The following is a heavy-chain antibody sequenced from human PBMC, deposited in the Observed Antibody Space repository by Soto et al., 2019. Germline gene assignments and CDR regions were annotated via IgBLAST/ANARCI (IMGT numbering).Heavy chain of an antibody. CDR1: GYIFTTYW. J-gene: IGHJ6*02. Sequence: HGESLKISCKGPGYIFTTYWIGWVRQMTGKGLEWMGNIYPGDSDTRYSPSFQGQVTISADKSISTAYLQWSSLKASDTAIYYCARRGYSYAELRVLDVWGQGTTVTVSS. V-gene: IGHV5-51*01. CDR3: ARRGYSYAELRVLDV. D-gene: IGHD5-18*01. CDR2: IYPGDSDT.